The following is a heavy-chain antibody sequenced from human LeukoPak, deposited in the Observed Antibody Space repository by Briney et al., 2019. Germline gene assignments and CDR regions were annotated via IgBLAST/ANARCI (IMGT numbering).Heavy chain of an antibody. CDR1: GGSISSYY. Sequence: PSETLSLTCTVSGGSISSYYWSWIRQPPGKGLEWIGYIYYSGSTNYNPSLKSRVTISVVTSKNQFSLKLSSVTAADTAVYYCARGPYDSSGQFFDYWGQGTLVTVSS. J-gene: IGHJ4*02. CDR2: IYYSGST. V-gene: IGHV4-59*01. D-gene: IGHD3-22*01. CDR3: ARGPYDSSGQFFDY.